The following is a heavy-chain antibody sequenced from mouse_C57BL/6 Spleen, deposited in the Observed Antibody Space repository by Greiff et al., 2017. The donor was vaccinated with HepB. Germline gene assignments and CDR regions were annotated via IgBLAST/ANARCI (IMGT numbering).Heavy chain of an antibody. D-gene: IGHD1-1*01. CDR2: IDPSDSYT. CDR3: ARSPPHYGSSYVGYFDY. V-gene: IGHV1-50*01. CDR1: GYTFTSYW. J-gene: IGHJ2*01. Sequence: QVQLQQPGAELVKPGASVKLSCKASGYTFTSYWMQWVKQRPGQGLEWIGEIDPSDSYTNYNQKFKGKATLTVDTSSSTAYMQLSSLTSEDSAVYYCARSPPHYGSSYVGYFDYWGQGTTLTVSS.